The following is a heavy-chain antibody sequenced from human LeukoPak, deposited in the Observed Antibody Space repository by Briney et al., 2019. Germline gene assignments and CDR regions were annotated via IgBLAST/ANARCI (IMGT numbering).Heavy chain of an antibody. CDR1: GFSFSSFG. Sequence: GGSLTLSCAASGFSFSSFGFNWVRQAPGKGLEWISYISSSRRAIYYADSVRGRFTVSRENAKNSLFLEMSSLRAEDTAVYYCARYGLTAALDFWGQGTLVTVSS. CDR3: ARYGLTAALDF. D-gene: IGHD2-21*02. V-gene: IGHV3-48*01. J-gene: IGHJ4*02. CDR2: ISSSRRAI.